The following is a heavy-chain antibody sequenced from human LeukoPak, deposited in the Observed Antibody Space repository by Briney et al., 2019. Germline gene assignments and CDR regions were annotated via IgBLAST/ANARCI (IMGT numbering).Heavy chain of an antibody. CDR1: GFTFSGSS. CDR3: ARTHSSSWYLNYFDY. Sequence: GGSLKLSCAASGFTFSGSSLHWVRQAPGKGLEWVGRIRSKVNNYATAYAAAVEGRFSISRDDSKNTLYLQMNSLRAEDTAVYYCARTHSSSWYLNYFDYWGQGTLVTVSS. J-gene: IGHJ4*02. CDR2: IRSKVNNYAT. V-gene: IGHV3-73*01. D-gene: IGHD6-13*01.